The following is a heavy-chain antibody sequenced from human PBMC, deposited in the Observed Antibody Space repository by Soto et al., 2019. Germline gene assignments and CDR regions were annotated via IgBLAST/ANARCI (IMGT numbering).Heavy chain of an antibody. CDR3: AKGRSYYYYYGVDV. V-gene: IGHV3-21*04. J-gene: IGHJ6*02. CDR1: GFTFSSYT. CDR2: ISSSSGYI. Sequence: GGSLRLSCAASGFTFSSYTMNWVRQAPGKGLEWVSSISSSSGYIYYADSVKGRFTISRDNSKSTLYLQMNSLRAEDTALYYCAKGRSYYYYYGVDVWGQGTTVTVSS.